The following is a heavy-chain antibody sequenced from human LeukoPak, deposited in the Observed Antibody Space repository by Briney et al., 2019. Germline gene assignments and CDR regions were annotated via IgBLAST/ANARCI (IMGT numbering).Heavy chain of an antibody. CDR2: ISSSGSYI. CDR1: GFTFSSYS. J-gene: IGHJ6*03. V-gene: IGHV3-21*01. Sequence: GGSLRLSCAASGFTFSSYSMNWVRQAPGKGLEWVSSISSSGSYIYYADSVKGRFTISRDNAKNSLYLQMNSLRAEDTAVYYCARGRAFGYMDVWGKGTTVTVSS. D-gene: IGHD3-3*02. CDR3: ARGRAFGYMDV.